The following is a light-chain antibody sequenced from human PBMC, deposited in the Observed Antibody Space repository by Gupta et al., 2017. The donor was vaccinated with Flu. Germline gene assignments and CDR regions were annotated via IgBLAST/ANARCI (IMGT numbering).Light chain of an antibody. CDR3: MIWLNSAGV. J-gene: IGLJ3*02. CDR1: SGINVDTYR. CDR2: YKSDSDK. Sequence: QAVLTQPSSRSASPGASASLTCTLRSGINVDTYRIYWYQQKPGSPPQYLLKYKSDSDKPRGSGVPSRFSGSKYASANAGILLISVLRSEEYAVYCCMIWLNSAGVFGGGTKVTVL. V-gene: IGLV5-45*03.